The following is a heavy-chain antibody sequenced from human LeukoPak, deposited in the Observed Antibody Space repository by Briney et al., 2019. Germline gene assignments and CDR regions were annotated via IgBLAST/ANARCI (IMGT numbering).Heavy chain of an antibody. D-gene: IGHD2-15*01. J-gene: IGHJ6*03. CDR1: GFTFSSYA. Sequence: SGGSLRLSRAASGFTFSSYAMHWVRQAPGKGLEWVAVISYDGSNKYYADSVKGRFTISRDNSKNTLYLQMNSLRAEDTAVYYCAREVVVAATYPYYYYMDVWGKGTTVTVSS. V-gene: IGHV3-30*04. CDR3: AREVVVAATYPYYYYMDV. CDR2: ISYDGSNK.